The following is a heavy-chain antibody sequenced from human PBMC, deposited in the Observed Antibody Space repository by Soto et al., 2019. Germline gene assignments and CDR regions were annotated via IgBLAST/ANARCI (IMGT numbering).Heavy chain of an antibody. V-gene: IGHV1-18*01. D-gene: IGHD5-18*01. CDR1: GYTFTSYG. J-gene: IGHJ4*02. CDR3: GRDVGYGLIDY. Sequence: ASLKVSCKASGYTFTSYGISWVRQAPGQGLEWMGWINAYNGNTNYAQKLQGRVTMTTDTSTSTAYMELRSLRSDDTAVYYGGRDVGYGLIDYWGQGTLVTVSS. CDR2: INAYNGNT.